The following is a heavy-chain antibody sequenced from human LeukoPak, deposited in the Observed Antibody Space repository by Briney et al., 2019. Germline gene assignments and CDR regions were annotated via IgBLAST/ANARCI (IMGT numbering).Heavy chain of an antibody. J-gene: IGHJ4*02. Sequence: GGSLRLSCAASEFTFTNYAMSWVRQAPGKGREWVSGFSGSGGTTYYADSVKGRFTISRDNSKNTLHLQLNSLRAEDTAVYYCVKDPSYDSTSYYYGDSWGQGTLVTVSS. V-gene: IGHV3-23*01. D-gene: IGHD3-22*01. CDR2: FSGSGGTT. CDR1: EFTFTNYA. CDR3: VKDPSYDSTSYYYGDS.